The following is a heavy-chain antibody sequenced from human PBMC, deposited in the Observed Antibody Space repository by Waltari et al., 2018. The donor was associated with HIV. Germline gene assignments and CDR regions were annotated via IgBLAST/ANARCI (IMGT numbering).Heavy chain of an antibody. CDR1: GFSFNTYG. V-gene: IGHV3-48*01. CDR2: SSSTGETK. CDR3: ARDRMVVIPPAPTWFDP. D-gene: IGHD2-2*01. J-gene: IGHJ5*02. Sequence: EVRLVESGGALVQPGGSLRVSCAASGFSFNTYGMHWVRQAPGKGLEWISFSSSTGETKQNADSGRGRFTISRDNAKNSLYLQMNSLRAEDTAIYYCARDRMVVIPPAPTWFDPWGQGTLVTVSS.